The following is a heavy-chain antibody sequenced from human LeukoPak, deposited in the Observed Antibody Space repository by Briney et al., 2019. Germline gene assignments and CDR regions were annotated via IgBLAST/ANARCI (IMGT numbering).Heavy chain of an antibody. CDR1: GYTFTSYA. Sequence: EASVKVSCKASGYTFTSYAMHWVRQAPGQRLEWMGWINAGNGNTKYSQKFQGRVTITRDTSASTAYMELSSLRSEDTAVYYCARDLEGNYYDSSGVPLGYGGQGTLVTVSS. V-gene: IGHV1-3*01. CDR2: INAGNGNT. D-gene: IGHD3-22*01. J-gene: IGHJ4*02. CDR3: ARDLEGNYYDSSGVPLGY.